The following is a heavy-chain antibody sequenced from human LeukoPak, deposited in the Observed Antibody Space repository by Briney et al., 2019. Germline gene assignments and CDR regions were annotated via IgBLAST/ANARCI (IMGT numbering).Heavy chain of an antibody. V-gene: IGHV3-23*01. CDR3: ARGLFRHYYDSSDWRTYYYYYMDV. CDR2: ISGSGGST. D-gene: IGHD3-22*01. CDR1: GFTFSSYG. Sequence: GGSLRLSCAASGFTFSSYGMSWVRQAPGKGLEWVSAISGSGGSTYYADSVKGRFTISRDNSKNTLYLQMNSLRAEDTAVYYCARGLFRHYYDSSDWRTYYYYYMDVWGKGTTVTISS. J-gene: IGHJ6*03.